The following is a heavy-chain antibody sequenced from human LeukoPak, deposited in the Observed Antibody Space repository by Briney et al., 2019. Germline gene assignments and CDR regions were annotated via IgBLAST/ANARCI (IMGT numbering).Heavy chain of an antibody. V-gene: IGHV3-53*04. CDR2: IYSGGST. D-gene: IGHD4-23*01. J-gene: IGHJ6*02. CDR1: GFTVSSNY. CDR3: ARDPGGNSVGYYYYYGMDV. Sequence: GGSLRLSCAASGFTVSSNYMSWVRQAPGKGLEWVSVIYSGGSTYYADSVEGRFTISRHNSKNTLYLQMNSLRAEDTAVYYCARDPGGNSVGYYYYYGMDVWGQGTTVTVSS.